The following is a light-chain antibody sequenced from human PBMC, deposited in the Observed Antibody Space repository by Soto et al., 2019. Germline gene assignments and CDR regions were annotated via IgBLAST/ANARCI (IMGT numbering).Light chain of an antibody. Sequence: QSVLTQPASVSGSPGQSITISCTGTSGDVVGYNHVAWYQQHPGEAPTLMIYDVSNRPSGVSNRFSGSKSGNAASLTISGLQAEDEADYYCGSYTSRSTYVFGTGTKVTVL. V-gene: IGLV2-14*01. J-gene: IGLJ1*01. CDR1: SGDVVGYNH. CDR2: DVS. CDR3: GSYTSRSTYV.